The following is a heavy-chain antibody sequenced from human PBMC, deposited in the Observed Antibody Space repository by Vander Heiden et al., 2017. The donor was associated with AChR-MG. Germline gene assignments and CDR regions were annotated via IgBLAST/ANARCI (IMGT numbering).Heavy chain of an antibody. V-gene: IGHV5-51*01. CDR2: IYPGDSDT. Sequence: EVQLVQSGAEVKKPGESLKISCKGSGYSFTSYWIGWVRQMPGKGLEWMGIIYPGDSDTRYSPAVQGQVTISADKSIITAYLQWRSLKASDTAMYYCARQERNRRPTLPDYWDQGTLVTVSS. CDR3: ARQERNRRPTLPDY. J-gene: IGHJ4*02. CDR1: GYSFTSYW. D-gene: IGHD1-1*01.